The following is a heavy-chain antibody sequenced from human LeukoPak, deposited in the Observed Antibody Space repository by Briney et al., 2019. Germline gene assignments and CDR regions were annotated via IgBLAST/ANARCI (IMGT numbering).Heavy chain of an antibody. V-gene: IGHV3-21*03. J-gene: IGHJ4*01. CDR2: ITGTGSQMDDI. CDR1: GFTFSVYS. Sequence: GGSLRLACAASGFTFSVYSMNWVRQAPGSGLEWVSRITGTGSQMDDIDYADSVRGRFTISRDNAKDSLFLEMRGLRVEDTGIYFCARETGFADAFDFWGRGTLVAVSS. CDR3: ARETGFADAFDF.